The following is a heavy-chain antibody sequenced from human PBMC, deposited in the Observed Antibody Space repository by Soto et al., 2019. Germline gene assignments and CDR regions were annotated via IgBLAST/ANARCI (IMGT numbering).Heavy chain of an antibody. CDR3: ARDLGAAAGPGLDY. V-gene: IGHV1-3*01. D-gene: IGHD6-13*01. CDR2: INAGNGNT. J-gene: IGHJ4*02. Sequence: ASGKVSCKASGYTFTSYSMHWVRQAPGQRLEWMGWINAGNGNTKYSQKFQGRVTITRDTSASTAYMELSSLRSEDTAVYYCARDLGAAAGPGLDYWGQGTLVTVSS. CDR1: GYTFTSYS.